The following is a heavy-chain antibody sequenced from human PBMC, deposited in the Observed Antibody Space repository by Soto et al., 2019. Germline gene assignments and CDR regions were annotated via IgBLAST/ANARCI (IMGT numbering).Heavy chain of an antibody. V-gene: IGHV3-15*01. CDR2: IKSKTDGGTT. D-gene: IGHD1-1*01. J-gene: IGHJ4*02. CDR3: TTDLPTGDLRDY. Sequence: GESLKISCAASGFTFSNAWMSWVHQAPGKGLEWVGRIKSKTDGGTTDYAAPVKGRFTISRDDSKNTLYLQMNSLKTEDTALYDCTTDLPTGDLRDYWGQGTLVTVSS. CDR1: GFTFSNAW.